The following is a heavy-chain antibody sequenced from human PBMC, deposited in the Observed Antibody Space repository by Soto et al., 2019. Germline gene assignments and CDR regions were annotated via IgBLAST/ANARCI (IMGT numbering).Heavy chain of an antibody. J-gene: IGHJ5*02. CDR2: ISSGSGDST. Sequence: GGSLRLSCEASGFTFSRVSMNWVRQVPGKGLEWVASISSGSGDSTYYADSVEGRFTISRDNSKNTLYLHMNSLRAEDTAVYYCAKEYFDTNGYYGENWFDPWGQGTQVTVSS. CDR3: AKEYFDTNGYYGENWFDP. V-gene: IGHV3-23*01. CDR1: GFTFSRVS. D-gene: IGHD3-22*01.